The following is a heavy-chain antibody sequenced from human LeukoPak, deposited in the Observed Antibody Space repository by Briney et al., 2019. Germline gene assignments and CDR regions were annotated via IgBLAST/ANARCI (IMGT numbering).Heavy chain of an antibody. V-gene: IGHV3-7*03. CDR3: ARAMDC. Sequence: GGSLRLSCVGSGFTFSSYWMNWIRQAPGKGLEWVANIKRDGSEKYYVDSVKGRFTISRDNAKNSLYLQMYSLRAEDTALYYCARAMDCWGQGTLVTVSS. CDR2: IKRDGSEK. CDR1: GFTFSSYW. J-gene: IGHJ4*02.